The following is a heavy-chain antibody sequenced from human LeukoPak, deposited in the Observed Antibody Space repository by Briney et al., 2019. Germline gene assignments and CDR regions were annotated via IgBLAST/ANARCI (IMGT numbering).Heavy chain of an antibody. Sequence: PGGSLRLSCAASGFTFSNDWMSWVRQAPGKGLEWVGRIKSKSDGGTTDYAAPVKGRFTISRDDSKNTVYLQMSSLKTEDTAVYYCTTHRGSISGSYWLFDYWGQGTLVTVSS. CDR1: GFTFSNDW. CDR3: TTHRGSISGSYWLFDY. D-gene: IGHD1-26*01. J-gene: IGHJ4*02. V-gene: IGHV3-15*01. CDR2: IKSKSDGGTT.